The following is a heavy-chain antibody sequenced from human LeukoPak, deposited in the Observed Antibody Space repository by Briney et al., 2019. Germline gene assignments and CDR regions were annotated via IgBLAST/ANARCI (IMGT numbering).Heavy chain of an antibody. CDR2: TYYRSKWYN. J-gene: IGHJ2*01. V-gene: IGHV6-1*01. Sequence: SQTLSLTCAISGDSVSSNSAAWNRIRQSPSRGLEWLGRTYYRSKWYNDYAVSVKSRITINPDTSKNQFSLQLNSVTPEDTAVYYCAREKAPDYYDSSGYYARYWYFDLWGRGTLVTVSS. CDR3: AREKAPDYYDSSGYYARYWYFDL. D-gene: IGHD3-22*01. CDR1: GDSVSSNSAA.